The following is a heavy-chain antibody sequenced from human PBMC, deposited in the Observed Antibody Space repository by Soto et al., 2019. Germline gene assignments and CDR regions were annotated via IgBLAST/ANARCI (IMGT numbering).Heavy chain of an antibody. V-gene: IGHV3-53*02. CDR2: IYSGGST. D-gene: IGHD4-17*01. Sequence: EVQLVETGGGLIQPGGSLRLSCAASGFTVSSNYMSWVRQAPGKGLEWVSVIYSGGSTYYADSVKGRFTISRDNSKNTLDRQMNSLRVEDTAVYYCAGGDDYGGIVGAFDSWGQGTMVTVSS. J-gene: IGHJ3*02. CDR1: GFTVSSNY. CDR3: AGGDDYGGIVGAFDS.